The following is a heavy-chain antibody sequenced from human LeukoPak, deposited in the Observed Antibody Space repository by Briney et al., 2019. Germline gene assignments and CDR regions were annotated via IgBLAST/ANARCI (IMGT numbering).Heavy chain of an antibody. J-gene: IGHJ6*01. V-gene: IGHV5-51*01. D-gene: IGHD3-16*01. CDR1: DYCFISYW. CDR3: ARFVGEYIPYDYGMDV. Sequence: GESLQISCKASDYCFISYWVGRARQMPGKGLEWMGIIYPGDSDTRYSASFQGQVTISADKSISTAYLQWSSLQAPDPAMVCCARFVGEYIPYDYGMDVRGQGATVTVSS. CDR2: IYPGDSDT.